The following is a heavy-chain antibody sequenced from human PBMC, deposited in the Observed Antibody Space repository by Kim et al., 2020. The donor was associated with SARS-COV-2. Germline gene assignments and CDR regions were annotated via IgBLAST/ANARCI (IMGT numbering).Heavy chain of an antibody. V-gene: IGHV3-9*01. D-gene: IGHD6-19*01. CDR2: ISWNSGSI. Sequence: SLRLSCAASGFTFDDYAMHWVRQTPGKGLEWVSGISWNSGSIGYADSVKGRFTISRDNAKSSLYLQMNSLRADDTALYYCAKDMAVAGWGIDYWGQGTLVTVSS. J-gene: IGHJ4*02. CDR1: GFTFDDYA. CDR3: AKDMAVAGWGIDY.